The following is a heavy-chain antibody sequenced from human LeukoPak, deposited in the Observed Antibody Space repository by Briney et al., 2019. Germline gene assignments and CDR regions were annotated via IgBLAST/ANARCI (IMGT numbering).Heavy chain of an antibody. CDR2: ISSSSSYI. CDR1: GFTFSSYA. J-gene: IGHJ4*02. D-gene: IGHD6-13*01. Sequence: GGSLRLSRAASGFTFSSYAMGWVRQAPGKGLEWVSSISSSSSYIYYADSVKGRFTISRDNAKNSLYLQMNSLRAEDTAVYYCESYSSSWPPFDYWGQGTLVTVSS. CDR3: ESYSSSWPPFDY. V-gene: IGHV3-21*01.